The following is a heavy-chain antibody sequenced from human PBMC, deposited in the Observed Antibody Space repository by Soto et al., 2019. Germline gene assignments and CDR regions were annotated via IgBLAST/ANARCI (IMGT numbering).Heavy chain of an antibody. V-gene: IGHV4-39*01. D-gene: IGHD3-16*01. Sequence: SETLSLTCSVSGASISSSYYHWGWIRQPPGKGLEWIGTIHYSGTTYYNPSLKSRVSISVDTSKNQFSLNLRSVTAADTAMYYCAKLPRSNDYESWCDPWGQGTRVIVSS. CDR3: AKLPRSNDYESWCDP. J-gene: IGHJ5*02. CDR2: IHYSGTT. CDR1: GASISSSYYH.